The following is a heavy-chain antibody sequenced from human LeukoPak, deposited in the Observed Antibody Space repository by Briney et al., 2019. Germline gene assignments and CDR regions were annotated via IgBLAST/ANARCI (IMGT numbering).Heavy chain of an antibody. J-gene: IGHJ4*02. CDR2: IKQDGSEK. CDR3: ARTFDCSSTSCYAFDY. V-gene: IGHV3-7*01. D-gene: IGHD2-2*01. CDR1: GFTFSSYW. Sequence: GGSLRLSCAASGFTFSSYWMSWVRQAPGKGLEWVANIKQDGSEKYYVDSVKGRFTISRDNAMNSLYLQMNSLRAEDTAVYYCARTFDCSSTSCYAFDYWGQGTLVTVSS.